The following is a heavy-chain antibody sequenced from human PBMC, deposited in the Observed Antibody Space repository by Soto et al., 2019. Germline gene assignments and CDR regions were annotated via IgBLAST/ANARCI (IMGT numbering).Heavy chain of an antibody. Sequence: LRLSCAASGFTFSSYGMHWVRQAPGKGLEWVAVIWYDGSNKYYADSVKGRFTISRDNSKNTLYLQMNSLRAEDTAVYYCARGYSYGFGSFDYWGQGTLVTVSS. D-gene: IGHD5-18*01. CDR1: GFTFSSYG. CDR3: ARGYSYGFGSFDY. CDR2: IWYDGSNK. V-gene: IGHV3-33*01. J-gene: IGHJ4*02.